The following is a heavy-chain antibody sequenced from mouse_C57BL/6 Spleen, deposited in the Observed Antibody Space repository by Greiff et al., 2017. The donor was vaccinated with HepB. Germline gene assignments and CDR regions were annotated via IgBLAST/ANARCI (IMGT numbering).Heavy chain of an antibody. J-gene: IGHJ1*03. D-gene: IGHD4-1*01. CDR1: GYAFSSYW. Sequence: QVQLKESGAELVKPGASVKISCKASGYAFSSYWMNWVKQRPGKGLEWIGQIYPGDGDTNYNGKFKGKATLTADKSSSTAYMQLSSLTSEDSAVYFCARGLTGSYWYFDVWGTGTTVTVSS. CDR2: IYPGDGDT. CDR3: ARGLTGSYWYFDV. V-gene: IGHV1-80*01.